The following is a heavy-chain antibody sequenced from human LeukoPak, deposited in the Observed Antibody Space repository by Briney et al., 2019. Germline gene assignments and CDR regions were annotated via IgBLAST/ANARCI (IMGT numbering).Heavy chain of an antibody. CDR1: GYTFTGYY. Sequence: ASVKVSCKASGYTFTGYYMHWVRQAPGQGLEWMGWINPNSGGTNYAQKFQGRVTMTRDTSINTAYMELSRLTSDDTAIYYCARDLESRRYGSGSYSAFDPWGQGTLVTVSS. V-gene: IGHV1-2*02. D-gene: IGHD3-10*01. CDR3: ARDLESRRYGSGSYSAFDP. CDR2: INPNSGGT. J-gene: IGHJ5*02.